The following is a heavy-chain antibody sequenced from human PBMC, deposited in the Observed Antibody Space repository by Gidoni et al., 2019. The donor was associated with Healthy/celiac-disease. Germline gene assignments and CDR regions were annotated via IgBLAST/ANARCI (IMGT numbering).Heavy chain of an antibody. CDR1: GASISSGGYY. Sequence: QVQLQESGPGLVKPSQTLSLTCTVSGASISSGGYYWSWIRQHPGKGLEWIGYIYYSGSTYYNPSLKSRVTISVDTSKNQFSLKLSSVTAADTAVYYCACGCGAATLGWFDPWGQGTLVTVSS. J-gene: IGHJ5*02. V-gene: IGHV4-31*03. CDR2: IYYSGST. CDR3: ACGCGAATLGWFDP. D-gene: IGHD2-15*01.